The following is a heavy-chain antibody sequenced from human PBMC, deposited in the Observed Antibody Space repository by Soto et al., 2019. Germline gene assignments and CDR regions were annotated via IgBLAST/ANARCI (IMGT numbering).Heavy chain of an antibody. CDR3: ARHTHAISISDH. CDR2: ISYSGST. CDR1: GGSISSDSYY. Sequence: PSETLSLTCTVSGGSISSDSYYWGWIRQSPEKGLEWIASISYSGSTYYNPTLKSRVIISVDTSKSQFSLKLSSVTAADTAVYYLARHTHAISISDHWRQGKLVTVSS. J-gene: IGHJ1*01. V-gene: IGHV4-39*01. D-gene: IGHD3-3*01.